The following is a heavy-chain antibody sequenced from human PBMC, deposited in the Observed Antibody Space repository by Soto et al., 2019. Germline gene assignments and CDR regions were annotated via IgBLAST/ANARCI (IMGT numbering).Heavy chain of an antibody. CDR2: INPSGGST. CDR3: ARDDGYCSSTSCYSGYYYYGMDV. V-gene: IGHV1-46*01. D-gene: IGHD2-2*02. J-gene: IGHJ6*02. CDR1: GYTFTSYY. Sequence: QVQLVQSGAEVKKPGASVKVSCKASGYTFTSYYMHWVRQAPGQGLEWMGIINPSGGSTSYAQKFQGRVTMTRDTSTSTVYMELSSLRSEDTAVYYCARDDGYCSSTSCYSGYYYYGMDVWGQGTTVTVSS.